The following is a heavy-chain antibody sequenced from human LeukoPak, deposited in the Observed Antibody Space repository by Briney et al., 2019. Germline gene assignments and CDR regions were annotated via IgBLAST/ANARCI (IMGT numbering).Heavy chain of an antibody. Sequence: ASVKVSCKASGYTFTSYYMHWVRQAPGQGLEWMGIINPSGGSTSYAQKFQGRVTMTRDMSTSTVYMELSSLRSEDTAVYYCARRGADSSGYYISFDYWGQGTLVTVSP. CDR1: GYTFTSYY. J-gene: IGHJ4*02. D-gene: IGHD3-22*01. CDR3: ARRGADSSGYYISFDY. CDR2: INPSGGST. V-gene: IGHV1-46*01.